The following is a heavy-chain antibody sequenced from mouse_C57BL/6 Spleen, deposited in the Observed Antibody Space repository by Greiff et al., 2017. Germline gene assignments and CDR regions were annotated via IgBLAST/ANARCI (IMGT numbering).Heavy chain of an antibody. CDR2: IYPGDGDT. J-gene: IGHJ1*03. Sequence: QVQLQQSGPELVKPGASVKISCKASGYAFSSSWMNWVKQRPGKGLEWIGRIYPGDGDTNYNGKFKGKATLTADKSSSTAYMQLSSLTSEDSAVXFCARLPTGYFDVWGTGTTVTVSS. V-gene: IGHV1-82*01. CDR3: ARLPTGYFDV. CDR1: GYAFSSSW.